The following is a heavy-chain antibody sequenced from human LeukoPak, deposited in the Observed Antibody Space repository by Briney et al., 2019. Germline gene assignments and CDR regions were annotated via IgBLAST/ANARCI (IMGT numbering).Heavy chain of an antibody. D-gene: IGHD3-10*01. J-gene: IGHJ6*02. V-gene: IGHV1-46*01. CDR3: ARGTMVRYYYYYYGMDV. CDR2: INPSGGST. CDR1: GYTFTIYY. Sequence: ASVKVSCKASGYTFTIYYMHWVRQAPGQGLEWMGIINPSGGSTSYAQKFQGRVTMTRDTSTSTVYMELSSLRSEDTAVYYCARGTMVRYYYYYYGMDVWGQGTTVTVSS.